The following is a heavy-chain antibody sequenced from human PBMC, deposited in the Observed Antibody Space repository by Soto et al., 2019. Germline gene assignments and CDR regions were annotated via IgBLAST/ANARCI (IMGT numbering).Heavy chain of an antibody. D-gene: IGHD2-21*02. CDR2: IIPIFGTA. J-gene: IGHJ3*02. CDR3: ARGAKHIVVVTAKYAFDI. V-gene: IGHV1-69*13. Sequence: SVKVSCKASGGTFSSYAISWVRQAPGQGLEWMGGIIPIFGTANYAQKFQGRVTITADESTSTAYMELSSLRSEDTAVYYCARGAKHIVVVTAKYAFDIWGQGTMVTVSS. CDR1: GGTFSSYA.